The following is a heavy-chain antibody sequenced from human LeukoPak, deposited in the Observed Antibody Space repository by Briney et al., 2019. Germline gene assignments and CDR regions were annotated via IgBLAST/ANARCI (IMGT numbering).Heavy chain of an antibody. V-gene: IGHV7-4-1*02. CDR1: GYTFTTYA. CDR3: ASFLIRDESGLGY. CDR2: INTDTGNP. D-gene: IGHD3-10*01. Sequence: ASVKVSCKTSGYTFTTYAINWVRQAPGQGLEWMGWINTDTGNPTYAQGFTGRFVFSLDTSVSTAYLQITSLRAEDSAVYYCASFLIRDESGLGYWGQGTLVTVSS. J-gene: IGHJ4*02.